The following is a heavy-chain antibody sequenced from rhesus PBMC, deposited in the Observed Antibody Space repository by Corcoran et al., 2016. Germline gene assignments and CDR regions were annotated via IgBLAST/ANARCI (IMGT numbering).Heavy chain of an antibody. CDR1: GFTFSSYG. Sequence: EVQLVESGGGLVQPGGSLRLSCAASGFTFSSYGMHWVRQAPGKGLEWVAVIYYEENQKFYADSVKDRFTISRDNSKNMLYLQMNNLKLEDTAVYYCARKNNWNYWESYGLDSWGQGVVVTVSS. V-gene: IGHV3-54*02. CDR2: IYYEENQK. J-gene: IGHJ6*01. D-gene: IGHD1-26*01. CDR3: ARKNNWNYWESYGLDS.